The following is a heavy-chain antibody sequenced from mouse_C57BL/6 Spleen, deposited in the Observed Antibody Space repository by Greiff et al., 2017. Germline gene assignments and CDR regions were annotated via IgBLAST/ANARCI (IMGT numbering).Heavy chain of an antibody. CDR3: AKSGDN. CDR1: GYSFTGYY. J-gene: IGHJ2*01. D-gene: IGHD3-2*02. Sequence: VQLQQSGPELVKPGASVKISCKASGYSFTGYYMNWVKQSPEKSLEWIGEINPSTGGTTYNQKFKAKATVTVDKSSSTAYMQLKSLTSEDSAVYYCAKSGDNWGQGTTLTVSS. CDR2: INPSTGGT. V-gene: IGHV1-42*01.